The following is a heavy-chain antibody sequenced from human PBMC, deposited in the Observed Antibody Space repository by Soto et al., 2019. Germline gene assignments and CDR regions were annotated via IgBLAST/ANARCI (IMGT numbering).Heavy chain of an antibody. CDR3: ARPYCGTNSCHGWFAP. Sequence: QVQLVQSGAEVKKPGASVKVSCKASGYTFTVFYIYWVRQAPGQGLEWMGWINPDSGGTNYAQNFQGRVTMTRDTSITTAYMELTRLTSDDTAVYYCARPYCGTNSCHGWFAPWGQGTLVTVSS. CDR1: GYTFTVFY. D-gene: IGHD2-2*01. V-gene: IGHV1-2*02. J-gene: IGHJ5*02. CDR2: INPDSGGT.